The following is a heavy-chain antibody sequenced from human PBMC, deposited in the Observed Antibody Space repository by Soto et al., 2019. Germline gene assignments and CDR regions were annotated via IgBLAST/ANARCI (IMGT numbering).Heavy chain of an antibody. CDR3: AKVRDRIITIFGVVISYYFDY. V-gene: IGHV3-23*01. CDR1: GFTFSSYA. J-gene: IGHJ4*02. Sequence: PGGSLRLSCAASGFTFSSYAMSWVRQAPGKGLEWVSAISGSGGSTYYADSVKGRFTISRDNSKNTLYLQMNSLRAEDTAVYYCAKVRDRIITIFGVVISYYFDYWGQGTLVTVSS. D-gene: IGHD3-3*01. CDR2: ISGSGGST.